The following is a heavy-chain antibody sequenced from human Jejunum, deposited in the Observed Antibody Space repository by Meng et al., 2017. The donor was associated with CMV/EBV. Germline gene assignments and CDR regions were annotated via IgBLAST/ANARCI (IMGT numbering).Heavy chain of an antibody. CDR1: GFTFSSHS. CDR2: ITGSGGNT. Sequence: GFTFSSHSMSWVRQAPGKGLKWVASITGSGGNTYYADSVKGRFTISRDNSKNTLYLQMNSLRAEDTALYYCARFSIVGATNAFDIWGQGTRVTVSS. CDR3: ARFSIVGATNAFDI. J-gene: IGHJ3*02. D-gene: IGHD1-26*01. V-gene: IGHV3-23*01.